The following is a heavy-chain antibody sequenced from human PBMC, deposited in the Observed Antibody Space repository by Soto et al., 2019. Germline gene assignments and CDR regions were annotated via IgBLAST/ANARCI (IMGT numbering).Heavy chain of an antibody. V-gene: IGHV1-69*08. CDR1: GGTFSSYT. CDR2: IIPILGIA. Sequence: QVQLVQSGAEVKKPGSSVKVSCKASGGTFSSYTISWVRQAPGQGLEWMGRIIPILGIANYAQKFQGRVAITADKSTSTAYMELSSLRSEDMAVYYCARDSDYYYDSSGKGDYWGQGTLVTVSS. D-gene: IGHD3-22*01. J-gene: IGHJ4*02. CDR3: ARDSDYYYDSSGKGDY.